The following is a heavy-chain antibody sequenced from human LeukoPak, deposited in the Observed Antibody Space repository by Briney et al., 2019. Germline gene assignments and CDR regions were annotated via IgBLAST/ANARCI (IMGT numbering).Heavy chain of an antibody. CDR3: ARAASIFGGYMDV. V-gene: IGHV3-53*01. J-gene: IGHJ6*02. D-gene: IGHD3-3*01. CDR2: IYSGGST. CDR1: GFTVSSNY. Sequence: GGSLRLSCAASGFTVSSNYMSWVRQAPGKGLEWVSVIYSGGSTYYADSVKGRFTISRDNSKNTPYLQMNSLRAEDTAVYYCARAASIFGGYMDVWGQGTTVTVSS.